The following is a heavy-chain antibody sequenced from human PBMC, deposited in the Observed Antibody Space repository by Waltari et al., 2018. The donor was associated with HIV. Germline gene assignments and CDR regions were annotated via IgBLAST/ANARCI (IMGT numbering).Heavy chain of an antibody. CDR2: IYPGCSDT. D-gene: IGHD6-19*01. V-gene: IGHV5-51*01. CDR1: GYSFTSYW. CDR3: ARHLQYSSGWQNWFDP. J-gene: IGHJ5*02. Sequence: EVQLVQSGAEVKKPGESLKISCKGSGYSFTSYWIGWVRQMPGKGLEWMGIIYPGCSDTRYSPSFQGQVTISADKSISTAYLQWSSLKASDTAMYYCARHLQYSSGWQNWFDPWGQGTLVTVSS.